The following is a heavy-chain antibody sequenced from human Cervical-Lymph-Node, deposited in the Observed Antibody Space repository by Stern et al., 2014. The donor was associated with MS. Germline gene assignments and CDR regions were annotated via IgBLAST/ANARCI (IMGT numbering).Heavy chain of an antibody. J-gene: IGHJ3*01. V-gene: IGHV1-8*01. Sequence: QMQLVQSGAEVKKPGASAKDSCKASGYTFTTYDINWVRQATGQGLEWMAWMNPNSGDTDFAHKFQGRVTVTSDASVSTAYLELSSLRSEDTAVYYCSRGLRDGGPGRFWGQGTMVTVSS. CDR1: GYTFTTYD. CDR2: MNPNSGDT. D-gene: IGHD3-10*01. CDR3: SRGLRDGGPGRF.